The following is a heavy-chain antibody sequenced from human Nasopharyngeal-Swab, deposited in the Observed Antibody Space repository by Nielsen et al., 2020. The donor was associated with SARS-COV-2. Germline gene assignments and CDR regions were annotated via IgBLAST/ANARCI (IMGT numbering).Heavy chain of an antibody. Sequence: ASVKVSCNASGYTFTSYDINWVRQATGQGLEWMGWMNPNSGNTGYAQKFQGRVTMTRNTSISTAYMELSSLRSEDTAVYYCATISGGRDVYFDYWGQGTLVTVSS. CDR3: ATISGGRDVYFDY. V-gene: IGHV1-8*01. D-gene: IGHD2-15*01. J-gene: IGHJ4*02. CDR2: MNPNSGNT. CDR1: GYTFTSYD.